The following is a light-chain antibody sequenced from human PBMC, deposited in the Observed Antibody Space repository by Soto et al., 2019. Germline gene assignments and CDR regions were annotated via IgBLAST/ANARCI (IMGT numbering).Light chain of an antibody. J-gene: IGKJ4*01. CDR3: QKYDSAPLT. V-gene: IGKV1-27*01. CDR1: QGISNY. CDR2: AAS. Sequence: DIQMTQSPSSLSTSVGERVTITCRASQGISNYLAWYQQKPGKVPKLLIYAASTLQSGVPSRFSGSGSGTGFTLTISCLQPEDVATYYCQKYDSAPLTFGGGTEVEIK.